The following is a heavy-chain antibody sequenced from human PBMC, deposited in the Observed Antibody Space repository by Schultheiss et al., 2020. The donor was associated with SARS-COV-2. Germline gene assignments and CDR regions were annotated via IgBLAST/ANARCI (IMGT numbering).Heavy chain of an antibody. CDR3: ARTNRDGYNYDY. CDR2: IYWDDEK. V-gene: IGHV2-5*02. CDR1: GFSLSTSGVG. J-gene: IGHJ4*02. Sequence: SGPTLVKPTQTLTLTCTFSGFSLSTSGVGVGWIRQPPGKALEWLALIYWDDEKRYSPSLKSRLTIAKDTSTNQVVLTMTNMDPVDTATYYCARTNRDGYNYDYWGQGTLVTVSS. D-gene: IGHD5-24*01.